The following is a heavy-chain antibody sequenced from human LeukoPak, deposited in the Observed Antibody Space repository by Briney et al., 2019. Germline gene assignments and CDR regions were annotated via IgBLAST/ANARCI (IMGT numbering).Heavy chain of an antibody. CDR3: TTDSVGATPTDY. J-gene: IGHJ4*02. Sequence: PGGSLRLSCAASGFTFNYAWMSWVRQVPGKGLEWVGRIKSKTDGGTTDYAAPVKGRFTISRDDSKNTLYLQMNSLKTEDTAVYYCTTDSVGATPTDYWGQGTLVTVSS. D-gene: IGHD1-26*01. CDR1: GFTFNYAW. CDR2: IKSKTDGGTT. V-gene: IGHV3-15*01.